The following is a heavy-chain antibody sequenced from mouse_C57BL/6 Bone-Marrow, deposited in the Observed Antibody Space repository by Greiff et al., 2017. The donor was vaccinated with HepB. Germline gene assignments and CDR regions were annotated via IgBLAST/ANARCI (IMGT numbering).Heavy chain of an antibody. Sequence: VQLQQSGPELVKPGASVKIPCKASGYTFTDYNMDWVKQSHGKSLEWIGDINPNNGGTIYNQKFKGKATLTVDKSSSTAYMELRSLTSEDTAVYYFARSPYYGSSLYAMDYWGQGISVTVSS. CDR2: INPNNGGT. D-gene: IGHD1-1*01. CDR1: GYTFTDYN. CDR3: ARSPYYGSSLYAMDY. V-gene: IGHV1-18*01. J-gene: IGHJ4*01.